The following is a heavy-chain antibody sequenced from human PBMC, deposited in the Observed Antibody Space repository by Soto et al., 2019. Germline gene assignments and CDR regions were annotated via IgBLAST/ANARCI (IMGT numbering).Heavy chain of an antibody. CDR1: GFTFSSYA. V-gene: IGHV3-64*01. Sequence: EVQLVESGGGLVQPGGSLRLSCAASGFTFSSYAMHWVRQAPGKGLEYVSAISSNGGSTYYANSVKGRFTISRDNSKNTLYLQMGSLRAEDMAVYYCARCRKPGSRYYYYFDYWGQGTLVTVSS. J-gene: IGHJ4*02. CDR3: ARCRKPGSRYYYYFDY. CDR2: ISSNGGST. D-gene: IGHD2-15*01.